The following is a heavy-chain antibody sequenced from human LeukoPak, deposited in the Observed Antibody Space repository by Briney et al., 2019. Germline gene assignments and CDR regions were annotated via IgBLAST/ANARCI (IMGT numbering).Heavy chain of an antibody. V-gene: IGHV3-7*01. CDR2: IKQDGSEK. Sequence: GGSLRLSCVASGFTFSSRDWMTWVRQAPGKGLEWVANIKQDGSEKNYVDSVKGRFTISRDNAKNSLYLQMNSLRVEDTAVYYCARDWYHAIDYWGQGTLVTVSS. CDR1: GFTFSSRDW. J-gene: IGHJ4*02. D-gene: IGHD2-2*01. CDR3: ARDWYHAIDY.